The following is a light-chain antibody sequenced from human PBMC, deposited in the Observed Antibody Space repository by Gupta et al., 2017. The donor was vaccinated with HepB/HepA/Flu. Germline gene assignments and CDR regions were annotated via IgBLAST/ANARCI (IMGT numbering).Light chain of an antibody. V-gene: IGKV3-15*01. CDR2: GVS. Sequence: EIVMTQSPATLSVSPGDRATLSCRASETVRTTLAWYQQKPGQAPRLLIFGVSTRATGIPGRFSGSGSGTEFTLTISNLQSEDFAVYYCKQYNEWPPTFGLGTKVEIK. J-gene: IGKJ1*01. CDR3: KQYNEWPPT. CDR1: ETVRTT.